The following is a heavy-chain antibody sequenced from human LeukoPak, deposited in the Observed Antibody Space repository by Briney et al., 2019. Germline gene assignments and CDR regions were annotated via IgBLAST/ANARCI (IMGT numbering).Heavy chain of an antibody. Sequence: SVKVSCKASGGTFSSYAISWVRQAPGQGLEWMGGIIPIFGTANYAQKFQGRVTITTDESTSTAYMELSSLRSEDTAVYYCATRWDIVVVPAIGGAFDIWGQGTMVTVSS. CDR1: GGTFSSYA. CDR2: IIPIFGTA. CDR3: ATRWDIVVVPAIGGAFDI. D-gene: IGHD2-2*01. V-gene: IGHV1-69*05. J-gene: IGHJ3*02.